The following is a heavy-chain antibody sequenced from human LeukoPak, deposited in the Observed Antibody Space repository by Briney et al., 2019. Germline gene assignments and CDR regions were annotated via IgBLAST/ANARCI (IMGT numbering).Heavy chain of an antibody. J-gene: IGHJ4*02. V-gene: IGHV3-30*03. CDR2: ISYDGSNK. CDR3: AREQYSSGWYEVFDY. D-gene: IGHD6-19*01. CDR1: GFTFSSYG. Sequence: PGGSLRLSCAASGFTFSSYGMHWVRQAPGKGLEWVAVISYDGSNKYYADSVKGRFTISRDNSKNTLYLQMNSLRAEDTAVYYCAREQYSSGWYEVFDYWGQGTLVTVSS.